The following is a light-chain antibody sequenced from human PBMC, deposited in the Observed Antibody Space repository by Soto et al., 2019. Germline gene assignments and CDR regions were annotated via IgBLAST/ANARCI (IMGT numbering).Light chain of an antibody. CDR2: EST. V-gene: IGLV2-14*01. CDR1: STDVGGYNL. CDR3: CSYASADTPLV. Sequence: QSALTQPSSVSGSPGQSITISCTGTSTDVGGYNLVSWFQQHPGKAPKLIIYESTNRPSGVSDRFSASKSGNTASLTISGLQAEDESDYYCCSYASADTPLVFGSGTKLTVL. J-gene: IGLJ1*01.